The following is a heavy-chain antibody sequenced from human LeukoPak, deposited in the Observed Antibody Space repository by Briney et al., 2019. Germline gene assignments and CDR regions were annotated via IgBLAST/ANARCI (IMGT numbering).Heavy chain of an antibody. CDR2: INHSGST. CDR1: GGSFSGYY. Sequence: SETLSLTCAVYGGSFSGYYWSWIRQPPGKGLEWIGEINHSGSTNYNPSLKGRVTISVDTSKNQFSLKLSSVTAADTAVYYCARSSASGYYHLVFDYWGQGTLVTVSS. D-gene: IGHD3-22*01. V-gene: IGHV4-34*01. J-gene: IGHJ4*02. CDR3: ARSSASGYYHLVFDY.